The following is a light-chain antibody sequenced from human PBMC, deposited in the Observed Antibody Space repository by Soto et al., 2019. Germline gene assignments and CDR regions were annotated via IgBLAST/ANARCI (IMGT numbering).Light chain of an antibody. CDR3: QQYNNWPPLT. CDR1: QSVSSN. CDR2: GAS. V-gene: IGKV3-15*01. Sequence: EIVMTQSPATLSVSPGERATLSCRASQSVSSNLAWYQQKPGQAPRLLIYGASTRATGIPARFSGSGSGTEFTLTISRLQSEDFAFYYWQQYNNWPPLTLGGGTKVEIK. J-gene: IGKJ4*01.